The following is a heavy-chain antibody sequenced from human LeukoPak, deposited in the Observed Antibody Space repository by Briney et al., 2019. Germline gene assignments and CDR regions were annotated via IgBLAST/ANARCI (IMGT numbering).Heavy chain of an antibody. CDR2: VNRDGSET. V-gene: IGHV3-7*03. D-gene: IGHD2-8*01. CDR1: GFTFSSYA. J-gene: IGHJ6*02. Sequence: GRSLRLSCAASGFTFSSYAMHWVRQVPGRGPEWVANVNRDGSETYYLDSVKGRFTISKDNAKNSLYLQMNSLRAEDTALYHCARNNAMDVWGQGTTVIVSS. CDR3: ARNNAMDV.